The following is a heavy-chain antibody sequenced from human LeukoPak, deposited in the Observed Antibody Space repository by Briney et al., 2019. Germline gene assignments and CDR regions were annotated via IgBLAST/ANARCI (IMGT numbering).Heavy chain of an antibody. J-gene: IGHJ4*02. CDR1: GFTFSSYA. V-gene: IGHV3-23*01. D-gene: IGHD1-26*01. CDR2: ISGSGGST. Sequence: GGSLRLSCAASGFTFSSYAMSWVRQAPGKGLEWVSAISGSGGSTYYADSVKGRFTISRDNSKNTLYLQMNSLRAEDTAVYYCAKDVSVSGSRNIFDYWGQGTLVTVSS. CDR3: AKDVSVSGSRNIFDY.